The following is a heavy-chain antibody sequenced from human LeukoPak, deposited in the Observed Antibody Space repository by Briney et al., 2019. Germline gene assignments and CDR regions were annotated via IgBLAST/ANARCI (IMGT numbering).Heavy chain of an antibody. D-gene: IGHD7-27*01. CDR1: GFTFSSYG. Sequence: GGSLRLSCAASGFTFSSYGMHWVRQTPGKGLEWVAFIRYDGSNKYYADSVKGRFTISRDNSKNTLYLQMNSLRAEDTAVYYCAKTAAKLGILSYFDYWGQGTLVTVSS. J-gene: IGHJ4*02. CDR3: AKTAAKLGILSYFDY. V-gene: IGHV3-30*02. CDR2: IRYDGSNK.